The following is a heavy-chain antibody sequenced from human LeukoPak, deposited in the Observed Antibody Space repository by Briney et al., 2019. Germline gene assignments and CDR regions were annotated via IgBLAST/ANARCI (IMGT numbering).Heavy chain of an antibody. CDR1: GFTFSNYG. V-gene: IGHV3-30*18. CDR2: ISSDGSNK. CDR3: AKAPTVTQRGYFDY. D-gene: IGHD4-17*01. J-gene: IGHJ4*02. Sequence: GGSLRLSCAASGFTFSNYGMHWVRQAPGKGLEWVAVISSDGSNKYYADSVKGRFTISRDNSKNTLYLQMNSLRAEDTAVYYCAKAPTVTQRGYFDYWGQGTLVTVSS.